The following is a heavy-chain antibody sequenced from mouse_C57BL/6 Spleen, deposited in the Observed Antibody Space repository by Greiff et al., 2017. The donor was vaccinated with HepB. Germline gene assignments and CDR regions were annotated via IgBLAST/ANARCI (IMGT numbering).Heavy chain of an antibody. CDR3: ARSGLRYSYFDY. D-gene: IGHD1-1*01. CDR2: INPSSGYT. V-gene: IGHV1-7*01. Sequence: VQLQQSGAELAKPGASVKLSCKASGYTFTSYWMHWVKQRPGQGLEWIGYINPSSGYTKYNQKFKDKATLTAAKSSSTAYMQLSSLTYEDSAVYYCARSGLRYSYFDYWGQGTTLTVSS. CDR1: GYTFTSYW. J-gene: IGHJ2*01.